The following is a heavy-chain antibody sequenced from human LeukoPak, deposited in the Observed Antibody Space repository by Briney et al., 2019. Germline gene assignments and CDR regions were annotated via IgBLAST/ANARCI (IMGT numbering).Heavy chain of an antibody. CDR1: GFTFSSYA. CDR2: ISGSGGST. D-gene: IGHD2-21*01. V-gene: IGHV3-23*01. J-gene: IGHJ4*02. Sequence: PGGSLRLSCAASGFTFSSYAMSWVRQAPGKGLEWVSAISGSGGSTYYANSVKGRFTISRDNSKNTADLQMNSLRGEDTAVYYCAKSFSGGSYFDYWGQGTLVTVSS. CDR3: AKSFSGGSYFDY.